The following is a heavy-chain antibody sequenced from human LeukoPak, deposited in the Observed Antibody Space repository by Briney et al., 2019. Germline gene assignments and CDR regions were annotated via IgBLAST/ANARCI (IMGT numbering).Heavy chain of an antibody. CDR2: IGSSGDTT. V-gene: IGHV3-23*01. D-gene: IGHD6-13*01. CDR3: AKDPPVAAAGHFDY. Sequence: GGSLRLSCAASGFAFSSYAMSWVRQAPGKGLEWVSSIGSSGDTTYYAGSVKGRFTISRDNSKNTLYLQMDSLRVEDTAVYYCAKDPPVAAAGHFDYWGQGTLVTVSS. J-gene: IGHJ4*02. CDR1: GFAFSSYA.